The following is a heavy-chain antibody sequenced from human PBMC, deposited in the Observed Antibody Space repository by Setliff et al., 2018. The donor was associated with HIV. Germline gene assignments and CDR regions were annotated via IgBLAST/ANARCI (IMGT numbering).Heavy chain of an antibody. CDR2: IYESGSP. D-gene: IGHD3-3*01. CDR1: GYSIRGGYY. CDR3: ARQTYKSGRYDS. J-gene: IGHJ5*01. V-gene: IGHV4-38-2*01. Sequence: ASETLSLTCGVSGYSIRGGYYWGWIRQPPGKGLEWIGSIYESGSPYYNSSLKSRVTISVDTSKNQFSLNLSSVTAADTAVYYCARQTYKSGRYDSWGQGTLVTVSS.